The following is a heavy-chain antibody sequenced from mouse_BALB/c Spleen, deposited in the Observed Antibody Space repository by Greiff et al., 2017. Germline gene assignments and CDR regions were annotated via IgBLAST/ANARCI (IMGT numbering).Heavy chain of an antibody. CDR3: ARWATTVVADY. Sequence: QVHVKQSGAELAKPGASVKMSCKASGYTFTSYWMHWVKQRPGQGLEWIGYINPSTGYTEYNQKFKDKATLTADKSSSTAYMQLSSLTSEDSAVYYCARWATTVVADYWGQGTTLTVSS. CDR2: INPSTGYT. D-gene: IGHD1-1*01. V-gene: IGHV1-7*01. CDR1: GYTFTSYW. J-gene: IGHJ2*01.